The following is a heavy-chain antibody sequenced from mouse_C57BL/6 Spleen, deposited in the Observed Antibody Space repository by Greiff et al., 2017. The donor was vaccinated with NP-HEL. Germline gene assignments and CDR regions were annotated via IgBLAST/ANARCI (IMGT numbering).Heavy chain of an antibody. CDR3: ARHLYGSSLDY. Sequence: VKLMESGAELARPGASVKMSCKASGYTFTSYTMHWVKQRPGQGLEWIGYINPSSGYTKYNQKFKDKATLTADKSSSTAYMQLSSLTSEDSAVYYCARHLYGSSLDYWGQGTTLTVSS. D-gene: IGHD1-1*01. J-gene: IGHJ2*01. V-gene: IGHV1-4*01. CDR2: INPSSGYT. CDR1: GYTFTSYT.